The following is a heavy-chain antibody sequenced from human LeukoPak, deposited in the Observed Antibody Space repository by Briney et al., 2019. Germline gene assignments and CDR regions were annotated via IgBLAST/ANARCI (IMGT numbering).Heavy chain of an antibody. J-gene: IGHJ6*03. CDR3: ARDGGFYGSGSYDMNYYYYYMDV. V-gene: IGHV3-48*03. CDR2: ISSSGSTI. CDR1: GFIFSSYE. D-gene: IGHD3-10*01. Sequence: GGSLRLSCAASGFIFSSYEMNWVRQPPGKGLEWVSYISSSGSTIYYADSVKGRFTISRDNAKNSLYLQMNSLRAEDTAVYYCARDGGFYGSGSYDMNYYYYYMDVWGKGTTVTISS.